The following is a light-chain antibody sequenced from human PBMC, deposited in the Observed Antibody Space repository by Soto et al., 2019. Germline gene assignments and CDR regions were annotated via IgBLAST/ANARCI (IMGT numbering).Light chain of an antibody. CDR2: DTS. CDR3: QQYDDLPIT. J-gene: IGKJ5*01. Sequence: DIQMTQSPSSLFASVGDRVTITRQASHDISDFLNWYQQKPGKAPKVLIYDTSKLQIGVPSRFSGSGSGTHFSLTISSLQPEDSATYYCQQYDDLPITFGQGTRLEIK. CDR1: HDISDF. V-gene: IGKV1-33*01.